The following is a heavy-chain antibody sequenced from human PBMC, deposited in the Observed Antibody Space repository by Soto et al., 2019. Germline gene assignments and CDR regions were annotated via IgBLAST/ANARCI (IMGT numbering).Heavy chain of an antibody. Sequence: QVQLVQSGAEVKETGSSVKVSCKSSGYIFKNYAVTWLQQAPGQGLEWMGGIIPVFGTPDYSQKFRGRVTITADESTSTVYMELRSLTSEDTAVYYCARHLYDYVWGSYRHWGQGTLVTVSS. CDR1: GYIFKNYA. D-gene: IGHD3-16*02. CDR3: ARHLYDYVWGSYRH. J-gene: IGHJ4*02. V-gene: IGHV1-69*01. CDR2: IIPVFGTP.